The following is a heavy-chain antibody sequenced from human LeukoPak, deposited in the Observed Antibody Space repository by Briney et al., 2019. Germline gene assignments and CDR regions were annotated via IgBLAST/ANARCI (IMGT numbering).Heavy chain of an antibody. V-gene: IGHV3-53*01. CDR3: ARLTIFGVVIEYYMDV. CDR1: GFTVSSNY. J-gene: IGHJ6*03. Sequence: GGSLRLSCAASGFTVSSNYMSRVHQAPGKGLEWVSVIYSGGSTYYADSVKGRFTISRDNSKNTLYLQMNSLRAEDTAVYYCARLTIFGVVIEYYMDVWGKGTTVTVSS. D-gene: IGHD3-3*01. CDR2: IYSGGST.